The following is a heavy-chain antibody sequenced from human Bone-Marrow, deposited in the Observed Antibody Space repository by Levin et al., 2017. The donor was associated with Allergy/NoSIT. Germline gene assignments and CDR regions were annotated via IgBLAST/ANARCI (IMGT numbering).Heavy chain of an antibody. CDR2: ISGSGGST. Sequence: GGSLSLSCAASGFTFSSYAMNWVRQAPGRGLEWISAISGSGGSTFYADSVKGRFTISRDNSKNTLYLQMNSLRAEDTAVYYCAKGRGSGWYMAEYCGQGTLVTVSS. CDR1: GFTFSSYA. D-gene: IGHD6-19*01. V-gene: IGHV3-23*01. J-gene: IGHJ4*02. CDR3: AKGRGSGWYMAEY.